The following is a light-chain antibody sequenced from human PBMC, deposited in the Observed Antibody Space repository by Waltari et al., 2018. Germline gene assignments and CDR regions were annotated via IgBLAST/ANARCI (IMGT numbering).Light chain of an antibody. V-gene: IGKV4-1*01. CDR3: QQYYSTPPYT. CDR1: QSVLYSSNNKNY. Sequence: DIVMTQSPDSLAVSLGERPTINRTSSQSVLYSSNNKNYLAWYQQKPGQPPKLLIYWASTRESGVPDRFSGSGSGTDFTLTISSLQAEDVAVYYCQQYYSTPPYTFGQGTKLEIK. J-gene: IGKJ2*01. CDR2: WAS.